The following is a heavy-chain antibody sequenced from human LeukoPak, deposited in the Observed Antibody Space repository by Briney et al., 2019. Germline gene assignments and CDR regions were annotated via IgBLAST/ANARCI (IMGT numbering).Heavy chain of an antibody. V-gene: IGHV1-46*01. Sequence: ASVKVSCKASGYTFTSYYMHWVRQAPGQGLEWMGIINPSGGSTSYAQKFQGRVTMTRDTSTSTVYMELSSLRSEDTAVYYCARDAPIQLAAVAGYYYYYGMDVWGQGTTVTVSS. D-gene: IGHD6-19*01. CDR2: INPSGGST. J-gene: IGHJ6*02. CDR3: ARDAPIQLAAVAGYYYYYGMDV. CDR1: GYTFTSYY.